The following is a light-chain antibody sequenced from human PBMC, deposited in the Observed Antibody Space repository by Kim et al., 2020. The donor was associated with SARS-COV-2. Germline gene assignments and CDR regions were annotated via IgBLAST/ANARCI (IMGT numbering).Light chain of an antibody. Sequence: APGSTATVTCKGDRSIYRRVHGYQMKPGQAPVLIVDDNHVRPSGIPERLSGSGSGIGAAVTVTRVEAEDEADDYCQGWDGGIDDMGIGGGTQLTVL. J-gene: IGLJ2*01. V-gene: IGLV3-21*03. CDR3: QGWDGGIDDMG. CDR1: RSIYRR. CDR2: DNH.